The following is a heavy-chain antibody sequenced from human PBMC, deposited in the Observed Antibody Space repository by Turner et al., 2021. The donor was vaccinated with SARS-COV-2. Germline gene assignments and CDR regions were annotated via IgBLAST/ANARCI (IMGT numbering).Heavy chain of an antibody. J-gene: IGHJ6*02. CDR3: ARDGRKIVVGSYAIGAMDV. Sequence: STGGLVQPGGSLILSCAASGFDFNLKSMTLVRQAPGKGLEWVSFISRSGSTRYYGDSVKGRFTISRDNVKNSLYLEMVDLRVEDTDVDYCARDGRKIVVGSYAIGAMDVWGRGTTVTVSS. V-gene: IGHV3-48*01. CDR1: GFDFNLKS. CDR2: ISRSGSTR. D-gene: IGHD3-22*01.